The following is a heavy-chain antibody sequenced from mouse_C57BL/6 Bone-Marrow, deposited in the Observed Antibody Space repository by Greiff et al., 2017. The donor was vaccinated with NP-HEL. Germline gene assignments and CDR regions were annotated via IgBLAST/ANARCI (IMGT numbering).Heavy chain of an antibody. CDR3: AREAYGSSYFDY. CDR2: IHPNSGST. D-gene: IGHD1-1*01. V-gene: IGHV1-64*01. Sequence: QVQLQQPGAELVKPGASVKLSCKASGSTFTSYWLHWVKQRPGQGLEWIGMIHPNSGSTTYNEKFKSKATLTVDKSSSTAYIQLSSLTSEDSAVYYCAREAYGSSYFDYWGQGTTLTVSS. J-gene: IGHJ2*01. CDR1: GSTFTSYW.